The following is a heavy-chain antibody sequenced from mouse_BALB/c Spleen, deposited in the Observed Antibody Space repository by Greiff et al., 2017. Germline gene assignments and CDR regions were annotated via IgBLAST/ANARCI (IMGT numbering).Heavy chain of an antibody. Sequence: VQLQQSGPELVKPGASVKMSCKASGYTFTSYVMHWVKQKPGQGLEWIGYINPYNDGTKYNEKFKGKATLTSDKSSSTAYMELSSLTSEDSAVYYCARLGGYDDAWFAYWGQGTLVTVSA. V-gene: IGHV1-14*01. CDR3: ARLGGYDDAWFAY. D-gene: IGHD2-2*01. CDR2: INPYNDGT. J-gene: IGHJ3*01. CDR1: GYTFTSYV.